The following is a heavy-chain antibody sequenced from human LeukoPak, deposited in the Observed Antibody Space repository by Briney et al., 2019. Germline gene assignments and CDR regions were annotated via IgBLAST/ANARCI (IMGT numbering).Heavy chain of an antibody. V-gene: IGHV3-30*18. CDR2: ISYDGSNK. J-gene: IGHJ6*02. Sequence: GGSLRLSCAASGFTFSSYGMHWVRQAPGKGLEWVAVISYDGSNKYYADSVKGRFTISRDNSKNTLYLQMNSLRAEDTAVYYCAKDMDSSSWFYYYYYYGMDVWGQGTTVTVSS. D-gene: IGHD6-13*01. CDR1: GFTFSSYG. CDR3: AKDMDSSSWFYYYYYYGMDV.